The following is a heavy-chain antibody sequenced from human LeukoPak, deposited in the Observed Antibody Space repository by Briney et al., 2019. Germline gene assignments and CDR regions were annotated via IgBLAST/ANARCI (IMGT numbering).Heavy chain of an antibody. D-gene: IGHD2-2*01. CDR1: GFIFSRSG. CDR2: ITYDGSKE. CDR3: ANDLMPAPYYYYYGLYV. Sequence: GSLRISCAASGFIFSRSGMHWVRQAPGKGLVWVVGITYDGSKEYYEDSVKGRFTISRDNSDKTLYLQMNILRPEDTAVYYCANDLMPAPYYYYYGLYVWGQGTTVTVSS. J-gene: IGHJ6*02. V-gene: IGHV3-30*18.